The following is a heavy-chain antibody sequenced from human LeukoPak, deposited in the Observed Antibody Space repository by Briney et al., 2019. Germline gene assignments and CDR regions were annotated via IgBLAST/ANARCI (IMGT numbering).Heavy chain of an antibody. CDR1: GFTFGDYA. D-gene: IGHD3-22*01. J-gene: IGHJ4*02. Sequence: GGSLRLSCTASGFTFGDYAMSWFRQAPGKGLEWVGFIRSKAYGGTTEYAASVKGRFTISRDDSKSIAYLQMNSLKTEDTAVYCCTRVDERSGYPGDYWGQGTLVTVSS. V-gene: IGHV3-49*03. CDR2: IRSKAYGGTT. CDR3: TRVDERSGYPGDY.